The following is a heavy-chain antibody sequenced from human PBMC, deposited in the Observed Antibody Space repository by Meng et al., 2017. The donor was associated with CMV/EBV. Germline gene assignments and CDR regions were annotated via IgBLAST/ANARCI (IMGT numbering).Heavy chain of an antibody. CDR1: VGSFSGYY. CDR2: INNSRST. Sequence: QVQLQQWGAGRLKPSEALSHTCAVYVGSFSGYYWSWIRQPLGKGLEWIGEINNSRSTNYNPSLKSRVTISVDTSKNQFSLKLSSVTAADTAVYYCARGGNWFDPWGQGTLVTVSS. J-gene: IGHJ5*02. CDR3: ARGGNWFDP. V-gene: IGHV4-34*01.